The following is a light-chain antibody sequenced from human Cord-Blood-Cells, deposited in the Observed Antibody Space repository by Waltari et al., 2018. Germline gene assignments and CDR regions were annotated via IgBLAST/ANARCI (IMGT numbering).Light chain of an antibody. CDR1: WSISSW. Sequence: DSEMTQSPSTLYASVGNRVTISIRASWSISSWLAWYQQKPGKAPKLLIYKASSLESGVPPRFLGGGSEKEFTLPISSRQPDDFATYQCQQYISYSRTVGQLPKLEI. CDR3: QQYISYSRT. V-gene: IGKV1-5*03. J-gene: IGKJ2*01. CDR2: KAS.